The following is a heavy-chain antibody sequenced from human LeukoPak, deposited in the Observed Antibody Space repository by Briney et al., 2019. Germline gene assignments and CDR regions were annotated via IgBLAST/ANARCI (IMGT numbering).Heavy chain of an antibody. CDR1: GFTFNNYV. CDR3: ARCIAVAGNSMDAFDI. J-gene: IGHJ3*02. V-gene: IGHV3-48*04. CDR2: ISGTSSTI. Sequence: PGGSLRLSCAASGFTFNNYVMTWVRQAPGKGLEWVSYISGTSSTIYYADSVKGRITISRDNAKNSLYLQMNSLRAEDTAVYYCARCIAVAGNSMDAFDIWGQGTLVTVSS. D-gene: IGHD6-19*01.